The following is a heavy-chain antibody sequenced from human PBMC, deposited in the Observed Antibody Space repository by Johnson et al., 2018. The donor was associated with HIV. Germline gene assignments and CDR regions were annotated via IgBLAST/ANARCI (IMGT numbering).Heavy chain of an antibody. CDR3: AREGGGTVVLGDEGAFDI. D-gene: IGHD3-10*01. Sequence: QVQLVESGGGVVQPGRSLRLSCAASGFTFSSYAMHWVRQAPGKGLEWVAVISYDGSNKYYADSVKGRFTISRDNSKNTLYLQMNSLRAKDTSVYYCAREGGGTVVLGDEGAFDIWGQGTMVTVS. V-gene: IGHV3-30-3*01. CDR1: GFTFSSYA. J-gene: IGHJ3*02. CDR2: ISYDGSNK.